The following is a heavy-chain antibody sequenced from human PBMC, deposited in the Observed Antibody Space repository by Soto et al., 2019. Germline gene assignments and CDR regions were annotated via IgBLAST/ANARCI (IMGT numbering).Heavy chain of an antibody. J-gene: IGHJ4*02. V-gene: IGHV3-53*01. CDR2: IYSNGDT. Sequence: EVQLVEPGGGLIQPGGSLSLSCAASGFSVGSNYMTWVRQSPGKGLEWVSLIYSNGDTDYADSVKGRFSISRDNFKNTLYLQMNDLRAEDTAVYHCARKSDSSPVPEADGVWGRGTLVTVSS. CDR1: GFSVGSNY. D-gene: IGHD2-8*01. CDR3: ARKSDSSPVPEADGV.